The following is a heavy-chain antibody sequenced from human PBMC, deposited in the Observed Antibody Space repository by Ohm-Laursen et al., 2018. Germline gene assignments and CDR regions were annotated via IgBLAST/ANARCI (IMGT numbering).Heavy chain of an antibody. J-gene: IGHJ2*01. Sequence: SLRLSCTASGFTFSSYWMSWDRQAPGKGLEWVSAISDSGDSTYYADSVKGRFTISRDNSKNTLYLQMNSLRAEDTAVYYCAKERRYWYFDLWGRGTLVTVSS. CDR1: GFTFSSYW. V-gene: IGHV3-23*01. CDR2: ISDSGDST. CDR3: AKERRYWYFDL.